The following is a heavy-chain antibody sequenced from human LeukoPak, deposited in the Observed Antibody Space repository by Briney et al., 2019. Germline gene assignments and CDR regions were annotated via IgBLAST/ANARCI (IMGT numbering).Heavy chain of an antibody. D-gene: IGHD2-8*01. CDR1: GFTFGTYA. CDR2: ISGSGGST. Sequence: GGSLRLSCAASGFTFGTYAMTWVRQAPGKGLEWVSVISGSGGSTNYADSVRGRFIISRDNSRNTLFLQMNSLRAEDTAVYYCARDLGYCANGACHTRFDYWGQGTLVTVSS. V-gene: IGHV3-23*01. CDR3: ARDLGYCANGACHTRFDY. J-gene: IGHJ4*02.